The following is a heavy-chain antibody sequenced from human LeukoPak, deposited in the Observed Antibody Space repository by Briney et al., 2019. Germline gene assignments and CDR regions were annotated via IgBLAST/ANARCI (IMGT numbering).Heavy chain of an antibody. D-gene: IGHD6-19*01. J-gene: IGHJ4*02. CDR2: IYHSGST. CDR3: ARDRGIAVANDY. Sequence: SETLSLTCAVSGGSISSSNWWSWVRQPPGKGLEWIGEIYHSGSTYYNPSLKSRVTISVDTSKNQFSLKLSSVTAADTAVYYCARDRGIAVANDYWGQGTLVTVSS. CDR1: GGSISSSNW. V-gene: IGHV4-4*02.